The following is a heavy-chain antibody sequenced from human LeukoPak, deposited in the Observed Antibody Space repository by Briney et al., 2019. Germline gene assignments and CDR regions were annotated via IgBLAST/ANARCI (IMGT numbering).Heavy chain of an antibody. J-gene: IGHJ6*02. D-gene: IGHD2-21*02. V-gene: IGHV4-4*07. Sequence: SETLSLTCTVSGGSISSYYWSWIRQPAGKGLEWIGRIYTSGSTNYNPSLKSRVTMSVDTSKNQFSLKLSSVTAADTAVYYCARDWSWVTGPHHARTYYYYGMDVWGQGTTVTVSS. CDR3: ARDWSWVTGPHHARTYYYYGMDV. CDR1: GGSISSYY. CDR2: IYTSGST.